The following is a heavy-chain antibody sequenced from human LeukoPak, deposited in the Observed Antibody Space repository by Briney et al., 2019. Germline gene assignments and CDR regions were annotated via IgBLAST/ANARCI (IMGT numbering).Heavy chain of an antibody. D-gene: IGHD6-6*01. J-gene: IGHJ4*02. CDR3: AKDRRSSSSSGHFDY. CDR1: GFTFSSYA. Sequence: GGSLRLSCAASGFTFSSYAMSWVRQAPGKGLEWVSAISGSGGSTYYADSVKGRFTISRDNSKNTLYLQMNSLRAEDTAVYYCAKDRRSSSSSGHFDYWGQGTLVTVSS. CDR2: ISGSGGST. V-gene: IGHV3-23*01.